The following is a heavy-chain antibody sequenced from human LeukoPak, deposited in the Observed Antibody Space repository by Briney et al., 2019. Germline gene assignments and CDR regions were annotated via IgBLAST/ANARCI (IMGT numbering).Heavy chain of an antibody. Sequence: PGGSLRLSCAASGFTFSSYSMNWVRQAPGKGLEWVSSITRSSRYIYYADSVKGRFTISRDNAKNSLYLQMNSLRAEDTAVYYCAREGAGNYGQYVDYWGQGTLVTVSS. V-gene: IGHV3-21*01. CDR3: AREGAGNYGQYVDY. CDR2: ITRSSRYI. D-gene: IGHD1-7*01. CDR1: GFTFSSYS. J-gene: IGHJ4*02.